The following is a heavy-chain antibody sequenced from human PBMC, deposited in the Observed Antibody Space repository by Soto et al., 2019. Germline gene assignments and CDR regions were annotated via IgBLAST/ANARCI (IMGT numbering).Heavy chain of an antibody. V-gene: IGHV4-59*01. CDR1: GGSISSYY. J-gene: IGHJ5*02. D-gene: IGHD1-26*01. Sequence: SETLSLTCTVSGGSISSYYWSWIRQPPGKGLEWIGYIYYSGSTDYNPSLKSRVTISVDTSKNQFSLKLSSVTAADTAVYYCAMVPYRSWFDPWGQGTLVTVSS. CDR3: AMVPYRSWFDP. CDR2: IYYSGST.